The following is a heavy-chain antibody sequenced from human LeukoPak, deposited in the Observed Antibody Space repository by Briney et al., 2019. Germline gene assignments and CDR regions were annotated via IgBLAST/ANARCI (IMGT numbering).Heavy chain of an antibody. V-gene: IGHV3-9*01. CDR1: GFTFDDYA. D-gene: IGHD3-10*01. CDR3: ARGGSGSYVDY. J-gene: IGHJ4*02. CDR2: ISWNSGSI. Sequence: GGSLRLSCAASGFTFDDYAMHWVRQAPGKGLEWVSGISWNSGSIGYADSVKGRFTISRDNAKNSLYLQINSLRAEDTALYYCARGGSGSYVDYWGQGTLVTVSS.